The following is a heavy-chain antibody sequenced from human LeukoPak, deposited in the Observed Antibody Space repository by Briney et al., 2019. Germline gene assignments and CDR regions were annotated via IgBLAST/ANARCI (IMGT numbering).Heavy chain of an antibody. CDR1: GFNFYNAW. V-gene: IGHV3-53*01. Sequence: PGGSLRLSCAASGFNFYNAWMSWVRQAPGKGLEWVSIIYSGGSTFYADSVKGRFTISRDNSKNTLYLQMNSLRAEDTAVYYCARGGSYLSAFDIWGQGTMVTVSS. J-gene: IGHJ3*02. D-gene: IGHD1-26*01. CDR2: IYSGGST. CDR3: ARGGSYLSAFDI.